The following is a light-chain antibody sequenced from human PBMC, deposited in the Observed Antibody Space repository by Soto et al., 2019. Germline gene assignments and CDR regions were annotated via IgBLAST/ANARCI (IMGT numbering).Light chain of an antibody. J-gene: IGLJ1*01. Sequence: QSVLTQPASVSGSPGQSITISCTRTSSDVGGYNYVSWYQQHPGKAPKHMIYEVSNRPSGVSNRFSGSKSGNTASLTISGLQAEDEADYYCSSYTSSSTRVFGTGTKLTVL. CDR2: EVS. CDR3: SSYTSSSTRV. V-gene: IGLV2-14*01. CDR1: SSDVGGYNY.